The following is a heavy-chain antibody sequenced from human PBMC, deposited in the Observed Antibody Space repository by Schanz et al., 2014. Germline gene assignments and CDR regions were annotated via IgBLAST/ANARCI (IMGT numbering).Heavy chain of an antibody. CDR3: ARTGYDPSLTH. J-gene: IGHJ4*02. D-gene: IGHD5-12*01. CDR2: IIPITGIT. CDR1: GDTFRSYT. Sequence: QVQLVQSGAEVKKPGSSVKVSCTASGDTFRSYTINWVRHAPGQGLEWMGRIIPITGITNYAQKFQGRVTFTADKSTSTAFLEVNSLRSEDTAVYYCARTGYDPSLTHWGQGTRVTVSS. V-gene: IGHV1-69*02.